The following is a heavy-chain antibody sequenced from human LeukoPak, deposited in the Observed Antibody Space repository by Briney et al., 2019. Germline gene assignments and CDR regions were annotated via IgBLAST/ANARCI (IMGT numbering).Heavy chain of an antibody. D-gene: IGHD3-22*01. CDR1: GGSFSGCY. CDR3: ARRDDSSGYHKIFDY. CDR2: VNHSGST. V-gene: IGHV4-34*01. Sequence: SETLSLTCAVYGGSFSGCYWSWIRQPPGKGLEWIGEVNHSGSTNYNPSLKSRVTISVDTSKNQFSLKLSSVTAADTAVYYCARRDDSSGYHKIFDYWGPGTLVTVSS. J-gene: IGHJ4*02.